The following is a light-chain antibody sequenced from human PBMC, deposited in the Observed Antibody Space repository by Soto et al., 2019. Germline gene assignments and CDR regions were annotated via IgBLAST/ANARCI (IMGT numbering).Light chain of an antibody. J-gene: IGKJ1*01. Sequence: DIQMTKSPSTLSSSAGDRVTITCRASQSISSWLAWYQQKPGKAPKLLIYKASSLESGVPSRFSGSGSGTEFTLAISSLQPDDFATYYCQQYNSYWTFGQGTKVDIK. CDR2: KAS. V-gene: IGKV1-5*03. CDR1: QSISSW. CDR3: QQYNSYWT.